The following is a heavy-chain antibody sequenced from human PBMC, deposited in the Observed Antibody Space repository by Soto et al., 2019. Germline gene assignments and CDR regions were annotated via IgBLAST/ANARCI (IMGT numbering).Heavy chain of an antibody. J-gene: IGHJ4*02. V-gene: IGHV3-33*01. Sequence: QVQLVESGGGVVQPGRSPRLSCEGSGFSFSDSGMNWVRQAPGTGLEWVAVIWYDGSVTHYADSVKGRFTISRDISKYTLYLQMNSLRVDDTAVYFCARGGKWELLLRLWGQGTLVSVSS. D-gene: IGHD1-26*01. CDR1: GFSFSDSG. CDR2: IWYDGSVT. CDR3: ARGGKWELLLRL.